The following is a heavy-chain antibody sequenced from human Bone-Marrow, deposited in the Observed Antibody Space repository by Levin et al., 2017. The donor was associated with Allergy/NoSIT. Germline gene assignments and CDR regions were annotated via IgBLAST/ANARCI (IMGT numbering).Heavy chain of an antibody. D-gene: IGHD6-6*01. CDR3: ATTQIAARLPFGGFDY. V-gene: IGHV3-23*01. CDR1: GFTFSSYA. CDR2: ISGSGGST. J-gene: IGHJ4*02. Sequence: GGSLRLSCAASGFTFSSYAMSWVRQAPGKGLEWVSAISGSGGSTYYADSVKGRFTISRDNSKNTLYLQMNSLRAEDTAVYYCATTQIAARLPFGGFDYWGQGTLVTVSS.